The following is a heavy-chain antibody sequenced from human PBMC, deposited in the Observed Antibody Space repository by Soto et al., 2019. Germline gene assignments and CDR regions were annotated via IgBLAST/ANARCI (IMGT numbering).Heavy chain of an antibody. D-gene: IGHD6-13*01. CDR3: AKDAIMVSSSFNYFDF. V-gene: IGHV3-23*01. Sequence: PGGSQTLSSVVDGFIPACYAMSWGRGARGRGLEWVSGISGSGGATSYADSVKGRFTISRDNSKNTLYLQMNSLSAEDTAIYYCAKDAIMVSSSFNYFDFWGQGALVTVSS. CDR1: GFIPACYA. J-gene: IGHJ4*02. CDR2: ISGSGGAT.